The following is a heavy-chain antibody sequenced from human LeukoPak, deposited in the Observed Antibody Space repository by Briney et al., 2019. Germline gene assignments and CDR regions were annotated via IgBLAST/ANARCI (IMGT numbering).Heavy chain of an antibody. CDR1: GFTFGRFW. Sequence: GGSLRLSCAASGFTFGRFWMTWVRQAPGKGLEWVANIKPVGTKKTYVDSVKGRFIISRDNAKNSLYLQMNSLRADDTAVYYCATAPAAADSWWGQGTLVAVSS. V-gene: IGHV3-7*01. J-gene: IGHJ4*02. CDR3: ATAPAAADSW. CDR2: IKPVGTKK. D-gene: IGHD6-13*01.